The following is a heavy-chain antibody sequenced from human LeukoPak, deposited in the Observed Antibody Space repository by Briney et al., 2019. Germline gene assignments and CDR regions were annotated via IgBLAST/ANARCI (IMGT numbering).Heavy chain of an antibody. V-gene: IGHV3-23*01. CDR2: ISGSGGST. D-gene: IGHD5-12*01. CDR1: GFTFSSYA. CDR3: AKVGRWLQLRGRDAFDI. Sequence: GGSLRLSCAASGFTFSSYAMSWVRQAPGKGLEWVSAISGSGGSTYYADSVKGWFTISRDNSKNTLYLQMNSLRAEDTAVYYCAKVGRWLQLRGRDAFDIWGQGTMVTVSS. J-gene: IGHJ3*02.